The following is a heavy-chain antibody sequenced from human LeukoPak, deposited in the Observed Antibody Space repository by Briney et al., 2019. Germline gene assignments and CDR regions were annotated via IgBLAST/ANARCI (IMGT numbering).Heavy chain of an antibody. CDR1: GGSFSGYY. Sequence: SETLSLTCAVYGGSFSGYYWSWIRQPPGKGLEWIGEINHSGSTNYNPSLKSRVTISVDTSKNQFSLKLSSVTAADTAVYYCARGPKPRPYSGSSGTGFDYWGQGTLVTVSS. D-gene: IGHD6-6*01. J-gene: IGHJ4*02. V-gene: IGHV4-34*01. CDR3: ARGPKPRPYSGSSGTGFDY. CDR2: INHSGST.